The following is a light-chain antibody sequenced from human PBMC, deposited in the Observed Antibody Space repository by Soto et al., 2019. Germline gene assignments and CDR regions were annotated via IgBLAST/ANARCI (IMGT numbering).Light chain of an antibody. V-gene: IGKV1-5*03. Sequence: DIQMTQSPSTLSASVGDRVTITCRASQTINNWLAWYQQKPGEAPKLLMYRASNLADGVPSRFSGSGSGTEYTLTVSSLHPDDFASYYCQQYHIYATFGQGTRVEVK. J-gene: IGKJ1*01. CDR1: QTINNW. CDR3: QQYHIYAT. CDR2: RAS.